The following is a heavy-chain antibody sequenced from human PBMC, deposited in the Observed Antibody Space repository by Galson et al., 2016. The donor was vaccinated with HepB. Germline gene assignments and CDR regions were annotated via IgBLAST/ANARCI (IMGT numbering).Heavy chain of an antibody. Sequence: ETLSLTCTVSGDSISRHYWSWIRQPPGKRLEWIGYIYDSGSTTYSPSLESRLTISLDTSKNQFSLKLRSVTAEDTAVYYCARDGALGTGNGAFDIWGQGTMVTVSS. D-gene: IGHD3/OR15-3a*01. V-gene: IGHV4-59*11. CDR1: GDSISRHY. CDR2: IYDSGST. CDR3: ARDGALGTGNGAFDI. J-gene: IGHJ3*02.